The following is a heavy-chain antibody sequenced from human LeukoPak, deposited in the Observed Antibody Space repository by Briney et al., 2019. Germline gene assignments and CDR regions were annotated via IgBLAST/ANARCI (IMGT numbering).Heavy chain of an antibody. CDR3: ARVRLAARFWFDP. D-gene: IGHD6-6*01. J-gene: IGHJ5*02. Sequence: ASVKVSCKASGYTFTGYYMHWVRQAPGQGLEWMGWINPNSGGTNYVQKFQGRVTMTRDTSISTAYMELSRLRSDDMAVYYCARVRLAARFWFDPWGQGTLVTVSS. CDR1: GYTFTGYY. CDR2: INPNSGGT. V-gene: IGHV1-2*02.